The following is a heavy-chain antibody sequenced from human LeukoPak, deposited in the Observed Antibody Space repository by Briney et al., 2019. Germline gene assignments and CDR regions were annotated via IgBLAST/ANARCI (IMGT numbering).Heavy chain of an antibody. Sequence: PGGSLRLSCAVSGLTFSSSWMDWVRQAPGKGLEWVASINPDGNKKYSADSVKGRFTISRDNAENSLYLQMNSLRVEDTAIYYCTRVGYIDEGIDYWGQGTLVTVSS. D-gene: IGHD5-24*01. CDR3: TRVGYIDEGIDY. CDR1: GLTFSSSW. CDR2: INPDGNKK. V-gene: IGHV3-7*04. J-gene: IGHJ4*02.